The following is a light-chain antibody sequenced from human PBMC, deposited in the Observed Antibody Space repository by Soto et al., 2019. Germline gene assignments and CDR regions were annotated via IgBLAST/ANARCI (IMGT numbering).Light chain of an antibody. V-gene: IGKV1-27*01. Sequence: DIQMTQSPSSLSASVGDRVTITCRASQDISNSLACYQQKPGKVPKVLIYATSILQSGVPARFSGSGSGTDFTLTISSLQPEDVATYYCQNYTSAPLTFGGWTKVEI. CDR1: QDISNS. J-gene: IGKJ4*01. CDR2: ATS. CDR3: QNYTSAPLT.